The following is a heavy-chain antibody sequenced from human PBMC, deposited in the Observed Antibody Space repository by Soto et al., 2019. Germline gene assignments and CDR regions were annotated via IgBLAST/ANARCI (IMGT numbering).Heavy chain of an antibody. J-gene: IGHJ6*02. CDR3: ARDKRYSSGWYTYYYYGMDV. V-gene: IGHV3-11*01. CDR2: ISSSGSTI. CDR1: GFTFSDYY. Sequence: QVQLVESGGGLVKPGGSLRLSCAASGFTFSDYYMSWIRQAPGKGLEWVSYISSSGSTIYYADSVKGRFTISRDNAKNSLYLQMNSLRAEDTAVYYCARDKRYSSGWYTYYYYGMDVWGQGTTVTVSS. D-gene: IGHD6-19*01.